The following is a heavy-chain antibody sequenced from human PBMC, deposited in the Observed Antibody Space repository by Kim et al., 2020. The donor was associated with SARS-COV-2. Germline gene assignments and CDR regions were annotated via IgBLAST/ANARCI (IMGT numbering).Heavy chain of an antibody. J-gene: IGHJ3*02. V-gene: IGHV4-4*02. CDR2: IYHSGST. CDR3: ARDYDFWSGYYTGNVDHAFDI. Sequence: SETLSLTCAVSGGSISSSNWWSWVRQPPGKGLEWIGEIYHSGSTNYNPSLKSRVTISVDKSKNQFSLKLSSVTAADTAVYYCARDYDFWSGYYTGNVDHAFDIWGQGTMVTVSS. D-gene: IGHD3-3*01. CDR1: GGSISSSNW.